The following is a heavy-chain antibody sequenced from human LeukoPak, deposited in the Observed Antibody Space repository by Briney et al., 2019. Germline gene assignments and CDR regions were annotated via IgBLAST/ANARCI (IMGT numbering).Heavy chain of an antibody. J-gene: IGHJ5*01. V-gene: IGHV4-59*12. CDR3: ARDRNTINWFYY. Sequence: SETLSLTCTVSGVSISNYYWSWIRQPPGKGLEWIGYYYYSGNTNYNPSLKSRVTISADTSKNQFSLRLFSVTASDTAVYYCARDRNTINWFYYWGQGTLVTVSS. CDR1: GVSISNYY. CDR2: YYYSGNT. D-gene: IGHD1-14*01.